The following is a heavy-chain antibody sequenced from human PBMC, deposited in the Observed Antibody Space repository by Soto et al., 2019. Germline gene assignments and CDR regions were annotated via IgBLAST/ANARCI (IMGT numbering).Heavy chain of an antibody. V-gene: IGHV1-18*01. CDR3: TRDPDGDDAFDI. CDR2: ISPYNGHT. CDR1: GYTFTSYG. D-gene: IGHD3-10*01. J-gene: IGHJ3*02. Sequence: QVQLAQSGAEVKKPGASVKVSCKASGYTFTSYGISWVRQAPGQGLEWMGWISPYNGHTKYAQKVQDRVTMTTDRSTTTAYMEPRSLRSDDTAVYYCTRDPDGDDAFDIWGQGTQVSVSP.